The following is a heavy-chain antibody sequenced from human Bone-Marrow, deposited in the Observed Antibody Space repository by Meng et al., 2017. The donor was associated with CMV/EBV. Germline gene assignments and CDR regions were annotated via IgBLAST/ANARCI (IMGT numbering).Heavy chain of an antibody. CDR2: ISSSGTTI. CDR3: ARDGHLGSLNAFSI. CDR1: GFIFSDYY. Sequence: GESLKISCTASGFIFSDYYMSWVRQAPGKGLEWVSHISSSGTTIFHGDSVKGRFTISRDNAKKSLYLQMNSLRPDDTAVYYCARDGHLGSLNAFSICLQGTLVTVSS. D-gene: IGHD1-26*01. J-gene: IGHJ3*02. V-gene: IGHV3-11*01.